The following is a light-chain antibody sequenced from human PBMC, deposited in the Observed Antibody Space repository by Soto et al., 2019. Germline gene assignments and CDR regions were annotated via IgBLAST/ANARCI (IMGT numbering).Light chain of an antibody. CDR1: QTVIRN. J-gene: IGKJ5*01. V-gene: IGKV3-15*01. Sequence: EVVMTQSPATLSVSPGERATLSCRASQTVIRNLAWYQQXPGQAPRLLIYDISNRATGVPARFSGSGSETEFTLTIRSLQSEDFAFYFCQQYNNWPSFGQGTRLEIK. CDR2: DIS. CDR3: QQYNNWPS.